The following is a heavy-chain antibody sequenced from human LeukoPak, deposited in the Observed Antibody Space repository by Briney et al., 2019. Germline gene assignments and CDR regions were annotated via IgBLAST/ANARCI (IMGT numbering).Heavy chain of an antibody. V-gene: IGHV5-51*01. D-gene: IGHD6-19*01. Sequence: GESLKISCKGSGYSFTSYWIGWVRPMPGKGLEWMGIIYPGDSDTRYSPSFQGQVTISADKSISTAYLQWGSLKASDTAMYYCARRRGLAVAGPSLPGYFDYWGQGTLVTVSS. CDR1: GYSFTSYW. J-gene: IGHJ4*02. CDR2: IYPGDSDT. CDR3: ARRRGLAVAGPSLPGYFDY.